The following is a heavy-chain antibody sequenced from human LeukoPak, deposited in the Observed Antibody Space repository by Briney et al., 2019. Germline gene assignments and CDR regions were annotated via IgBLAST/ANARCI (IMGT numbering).Heavy chain of an antibody. CDR3: AKDGGGSPHYYYYYGMDV. Sequence: GGSLRLSCAASGFTFDDYAMHWVRQAPGKGLEGFSGISWNSGSIGYADSVKGRFTISRDNAKNSLYLQMNSLRAEDTASYYCAKDGGGSPHYYYYYGMDVWGQGTTVTVSS. J-gene: IGHJ6*02. D-gene: IGHD1-26*01. CDR1: GFTFDDYA. V-gene: IGHV3-9*01. CDR2: ISWNSGSI.